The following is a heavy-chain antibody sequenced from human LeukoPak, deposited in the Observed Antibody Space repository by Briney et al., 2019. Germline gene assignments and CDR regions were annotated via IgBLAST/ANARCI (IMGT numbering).Heavy chain of an antibody. Sequence: ASVKVSCKASGYTFTSYGISWVRQAPGQGLEWMGGFDPEDGETIYAQKFQGRVTMTEDTSTDTAYMELSSLRSEDTAVYYCATDPYDSSGSPGGYWGQGTLVTVSS. V-gene: IGHV1-24*01. CDR2: FDPEDGET. J-gene: IGHJ4*02. CDR3: ATDPYDSSGSPGGY. CDR1: GYTFTSYG. D-gene: IGHD3-22*01.